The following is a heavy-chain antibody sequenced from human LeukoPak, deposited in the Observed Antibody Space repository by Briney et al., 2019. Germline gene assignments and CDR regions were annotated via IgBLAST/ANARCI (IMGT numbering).Heavy chain of an antibody. D-gene: IGHD5/OR15-5a*01. Sequence: SVKVSCKASGGTLSSYAITWVRQAPGQGLEWMGGIVPMFGTATYAQKLQGKVTITTDESTRTAYMDLSSLRSEDTAMYYCATVTMVVSRSEAGALDIWGQGTLVTVSS. CDR3: ATVTMVVSRSEAGALDI. J-gene: IGHJ3*02. CDR2: IVPMFGTA. CDR1: GGTLSSYA. V-gene: IGHV1-69*05.